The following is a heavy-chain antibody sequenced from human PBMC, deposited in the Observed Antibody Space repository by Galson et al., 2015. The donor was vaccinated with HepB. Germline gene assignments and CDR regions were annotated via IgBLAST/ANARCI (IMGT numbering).Heavy chain of an antibody. CDR3: ARDRVKVVPAAINYYYGMDV. J-gene: IGHJ6*02. CDR1: GYTFTSYY. D-gene: IGHD2-2*01. Sequence: SVKVSCKASGYTFTSYYMHWVRQAPGQGLEWMGIINPSGGSTSYAQKFQGRVTMTRDTSTSTVYMELSSLRSEDTAVYYCARDRVKVVPAAINYYYGMDVWGQGTTVTVSS. V-gene: IGHV1-46*01. CDR2: INPSGGST.